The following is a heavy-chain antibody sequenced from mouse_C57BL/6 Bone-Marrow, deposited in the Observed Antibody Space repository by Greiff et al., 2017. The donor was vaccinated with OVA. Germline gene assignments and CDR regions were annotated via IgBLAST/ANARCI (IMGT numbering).Heavy chain of an antibody. CDR1: GFNIKDYY. Sequence: EVKLQESGAELVKPGASVKLSCTASGFNIKDYYMHWVKQRTEQGLEWIGRIDPEDGETKYAPKFQGKATIPADTSSNPAYLQLSSLTSEDTAVYYCARLYYYGSSLCWYVDVWGTGTTVTVSS. J-gene: IGHJ1*03. V-gene: IGHV14-2*01. D-gene: IGHD1-1*01. CDR3: ARLYYYGSSLCWYVDV. CDR2: IDPEDGET.